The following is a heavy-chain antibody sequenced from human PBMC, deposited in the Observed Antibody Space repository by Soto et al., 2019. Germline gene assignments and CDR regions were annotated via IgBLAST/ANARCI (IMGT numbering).Heavy chain of an antibody. Sequence: QVQLQQWGAGLLKPSETLSLTCAVYGGSFSGYYWSWIRQPPGKGLEWIGEINHSGSTNYNPSLKSRVTISVDTSKNQFSLKLSSVTAADTAVYYCARGITGTTPGVQDLPLYNWFDPWGQGTLVTVSS. J-gene: IGHJ5*02. CDR1: GGSFSGYY. V-gene: IGHV4-34*01. D-gene: IGHD1-7*01. CDR2: INHSGST. CDR3: ARGITGTTPGVQDLPLYNWFDP.